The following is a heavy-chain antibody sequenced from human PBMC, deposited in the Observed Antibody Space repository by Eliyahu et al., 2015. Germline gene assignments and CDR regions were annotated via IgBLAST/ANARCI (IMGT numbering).Heavy chain of an antibody. V-gene: IGHV3-48*02. CDR2: ISGTSSTI. J-gene: IGHJ4*02. Sequence: EVQLVESGGGLVQPGGSLXLSCAASGLTFSXYSFNWVRQAPGKGLEWIAYISGTSSTIYYADSVQGRFTISRDNGKNTLYLQMTGLRDDDTAVYYCARDPRTTISDGARRASPPEYWGQGTLVTVSS. CDR1: GLTFSXYS. CDR3: ARDPRTTISDGARRASPPEY. D-gene: IGHD3-3*01.